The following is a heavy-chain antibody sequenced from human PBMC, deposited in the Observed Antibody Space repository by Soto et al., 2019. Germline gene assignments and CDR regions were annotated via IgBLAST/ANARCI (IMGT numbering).Heavy chain of an antibody. J-gene: IGHJ2*01. V-gene: IGHV3-7*05. CDR2: INQGGSEK. CDR3: AMTHLRETSGYRHFDL. Sequence: EVQLVESGGGLVQPGGSLRLSCAASGFTLSNYWMAWVRQAPGKGLEWVANINQGGSEKHYVDSAKGRFTISRDNARSSLYLQMNSLSAQDTAVFYCAMTHLRETSGYRHFDLWGRGTLVAVSS. D-gene: IGHD3-22*01. CDR1: GFTLSNYW.